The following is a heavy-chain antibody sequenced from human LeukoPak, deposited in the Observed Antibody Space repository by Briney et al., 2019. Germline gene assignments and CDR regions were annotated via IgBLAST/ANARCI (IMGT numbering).Heavy chain of an antibody. CDR2: ITPFNGNT. Sequence: SVKVSCKATGYTFTYRYLHWVRQAPGQALEWMGWITPFNGNTNYAQKFQDRVTITRDRSMTTAYMELSSLRSEDTAIYYCTGTLNCGGDCSYGMDVWGQGTTVTVSS. J-gene: IGHJ6*02. CDR1: GYTFTYRY. D-gene: IGHD2-21*02. V-gene: IGHV1-45*02. CDR3: TGTLNCGGDCSYGMDV.